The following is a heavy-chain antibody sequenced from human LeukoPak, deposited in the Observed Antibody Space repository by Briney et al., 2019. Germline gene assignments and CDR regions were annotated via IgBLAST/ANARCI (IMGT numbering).Heavy chain of an antibody. CDR2: ISYDGSNK. V-gene: IGHV3-30*04. CDR3: ARTPYYDFWSGYSAYFDY. D-gene: IGHD3-3*01. Sequence: GGSLRLPCAASGFTFSSYAMHWVRQAPGKGLEWVAVISYDGSNKYYADSVKGRFTISRDNSKNTLYLQMNSLRAEDTAVYYCARTPYYDFWSGYSAYFDYWGQGTLVTVSS. CDR1: GFTFSSYA. J-gene: IGHJ4*02.